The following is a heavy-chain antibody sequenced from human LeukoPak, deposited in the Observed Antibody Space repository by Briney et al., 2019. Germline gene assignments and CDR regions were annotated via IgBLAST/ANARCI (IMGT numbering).Heavy chain of an antibody. CDR1: GGSISSGGYS. Sequence: SETLSLTCAVSGGSISSGGYSWSWIRQPPGKGLEWIGYIYHSGSTYYNPSLKSRVTISVNRSKNQFSLKLSSVTAADTAVYYCARVPMGATNHPHYYYYGMDVWGQGTTVTVSS. CDR3: ARVPMGATNHPHYYYYGMDV. D-gene: IGHD1-26*01. CDR2: IYHSGST. J-gene: IGHJ6*02. V-gene: IGHV4-30-2*01.